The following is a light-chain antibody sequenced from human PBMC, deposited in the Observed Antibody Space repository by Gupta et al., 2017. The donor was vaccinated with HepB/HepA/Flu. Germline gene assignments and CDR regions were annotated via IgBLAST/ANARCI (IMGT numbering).Light chain of an antibody. CDR3: QQYNLWPYT. CDR1: QFISTN. CDR2: GAS. V-gene: IGKV3-15*01. J-gene: IGKJ2*01. Sequence: EVVMTQSPATLSVSTGERATLSCRASQFISTNFAWYQQKLGQAPRLLIYGASTRATGIPARFSGSGSGTDFTLTISSLQSEDFAVYYCQQYNLWPYTFGQGTKLEIK.